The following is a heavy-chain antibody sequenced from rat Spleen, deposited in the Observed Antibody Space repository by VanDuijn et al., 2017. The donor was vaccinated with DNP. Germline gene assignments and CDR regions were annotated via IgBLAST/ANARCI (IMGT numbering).Heavy chain of an antibody. CDR1: GFTFSDYY. J-gene: IGHJ3*01. CDR2: ISFDGGGT. CDR3: TTDNSGLNWFAF. V-gene: IGHV5-20*01. D-gene: IGHD4-3*01. Sequence: EVQLVESGGGLVQPGRSLKLSCAASGFTFSDYYMAWVRQAPTKGLEWVASISFDGGGTYYRDSVKGRFTISRDHAKPSLYLQMDSLRSEDTATYYCTTDNSGLNWFAFWGQGTLVTVSS.